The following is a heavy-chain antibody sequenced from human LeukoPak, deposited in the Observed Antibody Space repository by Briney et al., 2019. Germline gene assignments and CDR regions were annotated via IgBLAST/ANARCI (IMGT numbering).Heavy chain of an antibody. CDR3: AKDWGTYCSSTSCYTIWFDP. D-gene: IGHD2-2*02. V-gene: IGHV3-30*02. J-gene: IGHJ5*02. CDR1: GFTFSSYG. CDR2: IRYDGSNK. Sequence: GGSLRLSCAASGFTFSSYGMHWVRQAPGKGLEWVAFIRYDGSNKYYADSVKGRFTISRDNSKNTLYLQMNSLRAEDTAVYYCAKDWGTYCSSTSCYTIWFDPWGQGTLVTVSS.